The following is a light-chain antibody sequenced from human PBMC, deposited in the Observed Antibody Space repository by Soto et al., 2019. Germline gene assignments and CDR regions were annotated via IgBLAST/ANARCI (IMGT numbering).Light chain of an antibody. CDR1: QSVSRN. J-gene: IGKJ1*01. Sequence: EIVMTQSPATLSVSPGERATLSCRASQSVSRNVAWYQQKPGQAPRLLIHDASTRATGISVRFSGSGSGTEFTLTISSLQSEDFAVYYCKQYNNWLWTFGQGTKVELK. CDR3: KQYNNWLWT. CDR2: DAS. V-gene: IGKV3-15*01.